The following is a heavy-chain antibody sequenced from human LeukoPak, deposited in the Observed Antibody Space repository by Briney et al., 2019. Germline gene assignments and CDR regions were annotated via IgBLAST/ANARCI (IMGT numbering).Heavy chain of an antibody. J-gene: IGHJ4*02. CDR2: IYYSGST. CDR1: GGSISNYY. CDR3: AREEFRGTYNG. V-gene: IGHV4-59*12. D-gene: IGHD1-14*01. Sequence: SETLSLTCTVSGGSISNYYWSWIRQPPGKGLEWIGYIYYSGSTNYNPSLKSRVTISVDTSKNQFSLKLSSVTAAETAVYYCAREEFRGTYNGWGQGTLVTVSS.